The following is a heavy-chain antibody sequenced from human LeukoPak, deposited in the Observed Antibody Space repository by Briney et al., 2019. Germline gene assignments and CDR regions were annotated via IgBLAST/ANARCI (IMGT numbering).Heavy chain of an antibody. CDR2: ISNSGGRT. CDR3: AKGYCSSTTCYSGLFDY. CDR1: GFTFSSYA. D-gene: IGHD2-2*01. J-gene: IGHJ4*02. Sequence: PGGSLRLSCAASGFTFSSYAMSWVRQAPGKGLEWVSSISNSGGRTFYTDSVKGRFTISRDNSKITLYLQMNSLRAEDTAVYYCAKGYCSSTTCYSGLFDYWGQGTLVTVSS. V-gene: IGHV3-23*01.